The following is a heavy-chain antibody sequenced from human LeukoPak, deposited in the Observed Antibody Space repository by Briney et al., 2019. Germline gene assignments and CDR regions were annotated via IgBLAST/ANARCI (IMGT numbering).Heavy chain of an antibody. V-gene: IGHV3-21*01. CDR2: ISSSSSYK. CDR1: GFSVGTKY. Sequence: PGGSLRLSCAASGFSVGTKYMAWVRQAPGKGLEWVSSISSSSSYKYYADSVKGRFTISRDNAKNSLYLQMNSLRAEDTAVYYCARDPWELLGAFDIWGQGTMVTVSS. CDR3: ARDPWELLGAFDI. J-gene: IGHJ3*02. D-gene: IGHD1-26*01.